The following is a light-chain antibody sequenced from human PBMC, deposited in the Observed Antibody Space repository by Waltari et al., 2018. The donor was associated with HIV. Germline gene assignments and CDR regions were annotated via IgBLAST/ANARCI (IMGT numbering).Light chain of an antibody. V-gene: IGLV3-1*01. Sequence: SYDLAQPPSVSVSPGQTASITCSGDTLGDTFASWYQQRPGQSPLLIIYQDNRRTSGTPDRFSGSHSGNAATLTISETQAMDEADYFCQAWVSRTAWVIFGGGTKLTVV. CDR1: TLGDTF. CDR3: QAWVSRTAWVI. J-gene: IGLJ2*01. CDR2: QDN.